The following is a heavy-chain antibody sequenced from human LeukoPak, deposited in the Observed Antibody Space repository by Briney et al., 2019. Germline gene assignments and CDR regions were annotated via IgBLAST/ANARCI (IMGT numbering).Heavy chain of an antibody. CDR2: IRYDGSNK. J-gene: IGHJ6*03. CDR1: GFTFSSYG. Sequence: GGSLRLSCAASGFTFSSYGMHWVRQAPGKGLEWVAFIRYDGSNKYYADSVKGRFTISGDNSKNTLYLQMNSLRAEDTAVYYCAKGDGGDFWSGYSNYYYYMDVWGKGTTVTVSS. CDR3: AKGDGGDFWSGYSNYYYYMDV. V-gene: IGHV3-30*02. D-gene: IGHD3-3*01.